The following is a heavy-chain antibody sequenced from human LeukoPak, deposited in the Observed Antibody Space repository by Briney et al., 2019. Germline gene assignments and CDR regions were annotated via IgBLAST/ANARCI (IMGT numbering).Heavy chain of an antibody. CDR3: AKEMADRREAFDY. CDR1: GFTFSNYG. CDR2: VRYDGRNK. Sequence: GGSLRLSCAASGFTFSNYGIHWVRQAPGKGLEWVAFVRYDGRNKYYGDSVKGRFTISRGNSKNTLYLQMNSLRAEDTAMYYCAKEMADRREAFDYWGQGTLATVSS. J-gene: IGHJ4*02. D-gene: IGHD6-6*01. V-gene: IGHV3-30*02.